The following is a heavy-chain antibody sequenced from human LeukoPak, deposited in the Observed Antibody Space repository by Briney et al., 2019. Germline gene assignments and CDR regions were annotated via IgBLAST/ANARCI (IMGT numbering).Heavy chain of an antibody. CDR3: ARDKRHSYGRYFDH. CDR1: GDSISTYH. D-gene: IGHD5-18*01. V-gene: IGHV4-59*01. J-gene: IGHJ4*02. CDR2: MQSTGNS. Sequence: SETLSLTCSVSGDSISTYHWNWIRKPPGKGLEWIGYMQSTGNSNYNPSLKSRVSMSVETSKNRIVLNLSSVTAADTAVYYCARDKRHSYGRYFDHWGQGLLVPVSS.